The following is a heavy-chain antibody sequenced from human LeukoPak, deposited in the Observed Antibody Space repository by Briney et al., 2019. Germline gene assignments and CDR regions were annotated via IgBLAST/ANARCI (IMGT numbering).Heavy chain of an antibody. CDR2: ISSNGGST. V-gene: IGHV3-64D*09. J-gene: IGHJ3*02. CDR3: VKFGIAVAGTWLDI. Sequence: GGSLRLSCAASGFTFSSYAMHWVRQAPGKGLEYVSAISSNGGSTYYADSVKGRFTISRDNSKNTLYLQMSSLRAEDTAVYYCVKFGIAVAGTWLDIWGQGTMVTVSS. D-gene: IGHD6-19*01. CDR1: GFTFSSYA.